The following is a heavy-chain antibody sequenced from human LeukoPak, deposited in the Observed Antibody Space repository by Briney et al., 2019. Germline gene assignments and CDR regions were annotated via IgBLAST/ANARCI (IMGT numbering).Heavy chain of an antibody. CDR2: IYHSGST. CDR3: ARGGDYVEDAFDI. CDR1: GYSISSGYY. D-gene: IGHD4-17*01. V-gene: IGHV4-38-2*02. J-gene: IGHJ3*02. Sequence: PSETLSLTCTVSGYSISSGYYWGWIRQPPGKGLEWIGSIYHSGSTYYNPSLKSRVTISVDTSKNQFSLKLSSVTAADTAVYYCARGGDYVEDAFDIWGQGTMVTVSS.